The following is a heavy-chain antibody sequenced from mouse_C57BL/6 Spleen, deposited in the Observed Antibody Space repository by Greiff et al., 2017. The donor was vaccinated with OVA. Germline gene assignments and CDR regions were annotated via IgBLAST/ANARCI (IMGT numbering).Heavy chain of an antibody. V-gene: IGHV1-55*01. CDR2: IYPGSGST. D-gene: IGHD2-4*01. CDR3: ARGVLYDYPFAY. Sequence: QVQLQQSGAELVKPGASVKMSCKASGYTFTSYWITWVKQRPGQGLEWIGDIYPGSGSTNYNEKFKSKATLTVDTSSSTAYMQLSSLTSEDSAVYYCARGVLYDYPFAYWGQGTLVTVSA. CDR1: GYTFTSYW. J-gene: IGHJ3*01.